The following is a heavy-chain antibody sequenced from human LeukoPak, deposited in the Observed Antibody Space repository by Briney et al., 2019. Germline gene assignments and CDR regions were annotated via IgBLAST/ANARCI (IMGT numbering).Heavy chain of an antibody. D-gene: IGHD4-11*01. CDR2: IYSGGST. V-gene: IGHV3-53*01. Sequence: GGSLRLPCAASGFTVSSNYMSWVRQAPGKGLEWVSVIYSGGSTYYADSVKGRFTISRDNSKNTLYLQMNSLRAEDTAVYYRARAGTTGDFDYWGQGTLVTVSS. J-gene: IGHJ4*02. CDR3: ARAGTTGDFDY. CDR1: GFTVSSNY.